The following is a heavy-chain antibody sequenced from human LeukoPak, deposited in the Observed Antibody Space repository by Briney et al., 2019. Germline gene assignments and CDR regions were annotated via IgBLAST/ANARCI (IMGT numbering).Heavy chain of an antibody. V-gene: IGHV4-34*01. CDR1: GGSFSGYY. CDR3: AQRGIAVAGTLFGLYYFDY. Sequence: SETLSLTCAVYGGSFSGYYWSWIRQPPGKGLEWIGEINHSGSTNYNPSLKSRVTISVDTSRNQFFLKLSSVTAADTAVYYCAQRGIAVAGTLFGLYYFDYWGQGTLVTVSS. CDR2: INHSGST. J-gene: IGHJ4*02. D-gene: IGHD6-19*01.